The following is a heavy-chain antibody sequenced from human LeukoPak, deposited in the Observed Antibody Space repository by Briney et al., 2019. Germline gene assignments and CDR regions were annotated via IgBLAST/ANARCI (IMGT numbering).Heavy chain of an antibody. CDR3: ARGRVRNCSGGSCHYYFDY. V-gene: IGHV1-69*06. J-gene: IGHJ4*02. Sequence: SVKVSCKASGYTFTSYAISWVRQAPGQGLEWMGGIIPIFGTANYAQKFQGRVTITADKSTSTAYMELSSLRSEDTAVYYCARGRVRNCSGGSCHYYFDYWGQGTLVTVSS. D-gene: IGHD2-15*01. CDR2: IIPIFGTA. CDR1: GYTFTSYA.